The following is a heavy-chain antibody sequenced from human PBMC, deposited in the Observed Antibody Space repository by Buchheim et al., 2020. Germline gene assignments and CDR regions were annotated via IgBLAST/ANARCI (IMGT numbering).Heavy chain of an antibody. Sequence: EVQLLESGGGLVQPGGSLRLSCAASGFTFSSYAMSWVRQAPGKGLEWVANIKQDGSEKYYVDSVKGRFTISSDNAKNSLYLQMNSLRAEETAGYYCARGSVYYYYGMDVWGQGTT. J-gene: IGHJ6*02. CDR1: GFTFSSYA. CDR3: ARGSVYYYYGMDV. CDR2: IKQDGSEK. D-gene: IGHD4-11*01. V-gene: IGHV3-7*03.